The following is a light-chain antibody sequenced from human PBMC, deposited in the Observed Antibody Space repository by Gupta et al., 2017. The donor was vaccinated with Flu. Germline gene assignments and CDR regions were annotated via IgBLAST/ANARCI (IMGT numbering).Light chain of an antibody. J-gene: IGKJ1*01. V-gene: IGKV2-30*02. CDR3: LHDLNRSWR. Sequence: DVVMPQSPLSLSVPVRQPASISCSASQRLVHSDENTYLHWFKQRPGQSRKRLIYKISHRACGVPDSFSGSGSGTEYTLEISRVEAEDFGSYYCLHDLNRSWRLGQGTKVEIK. CDR1: QRLVHSDENTY. CDR2: KIS.